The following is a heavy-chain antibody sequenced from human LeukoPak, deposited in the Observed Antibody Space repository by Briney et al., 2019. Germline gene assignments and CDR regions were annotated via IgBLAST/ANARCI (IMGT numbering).Heavy chain of an antibody. V-gene: IGHV4-39*01. CDR3: ARHAGYSSSSGIDY. J-gene: IGHJ4*02. CDR2: IYYSGST. Sequence: SETLSLTXTVSGGSISSSSYYWGRIRQPPGKGLEWIGSIYYSGSTYYNPSLKSRVTISVDTSKNQFSLKLSSVTAADTAVYYCARHAGYSSSSGIDYWGQGTLVTVSS. D-gene: IGHD6-6*01. CDR1: GGSISSSSYY.